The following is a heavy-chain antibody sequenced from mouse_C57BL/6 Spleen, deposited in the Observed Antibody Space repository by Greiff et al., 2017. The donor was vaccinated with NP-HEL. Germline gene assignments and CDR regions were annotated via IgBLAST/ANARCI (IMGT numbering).Heavy chain of an antibody. D-gene: IGHD1-1*01. Sequence: EVQLQQSGAELVRPGASVKLSCTASGFNIKDDYMHWVKQRPEQGLEWIGWIDPENGDTEYASKFQGKATITADTSSNTAYLQLSSLTSEDTAVYYCTTYTVVATRDWYFDVWGKGTTVTVSS. CDR2: IDPENGDT. V-gene: IGHV14-4*01. CDR1: GFNIKDDY. CDR3: TTYTVVATRDWYFDV. J-gene: IGHJ1*03.